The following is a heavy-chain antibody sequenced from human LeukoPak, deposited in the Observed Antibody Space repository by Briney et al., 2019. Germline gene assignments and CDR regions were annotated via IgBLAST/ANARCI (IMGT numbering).Heavy chain of an antibody. CDR2: ICNSGST. Sequence: PSETLSLTCTVSGGSISSGSYYWSWIRQPAGKGLEWIGYICNSGSTNYNPSLKSRVTISVDTSKNQFSLELSSVTAADTAVYYCARYYDFWSGQPLGDVWGKGTTVTVSS. CDR3: ARYYDFWSGQPLGDV. V-gene: IGHV4-61*10. J-gene: IGHJ6*04. D-gene: IGHD3-3*01. CDR1: GGSISSGSYY.